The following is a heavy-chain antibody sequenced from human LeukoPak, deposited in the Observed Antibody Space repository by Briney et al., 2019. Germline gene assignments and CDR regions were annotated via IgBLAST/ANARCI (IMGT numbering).Heavy chain of an antibody. CDR3: AGHHPRNTVDF. CDR2: ISDIGSI. D-gene: IGHD2-8*02. J-gene: IGHJ4*02. CDR1: GGSISSYY. V-gene: IGHV4-59*08. Sequence: SETLSLTCTGSGGSISSYYWSWIRQPPGKGLEWIAYISDIGSINYNPSLKSRVTISLDTSKNQFSLKLSSVTAADTAVYYCAGHHPRNTVDFWGQGTLVTVSS.